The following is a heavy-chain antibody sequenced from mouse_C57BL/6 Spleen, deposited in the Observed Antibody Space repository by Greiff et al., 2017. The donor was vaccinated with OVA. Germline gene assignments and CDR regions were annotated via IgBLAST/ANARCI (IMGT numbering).Heavy chain of an antibody. CDR3: TRDNLPYWYFDV. V-gene: IGHV5-9-1*02. CDR2: ISSGGDYI. D-gene: IGHD5-1*01. Sequence: EVQLVESGEGLVKPGGSLKLSCAASGFTFSSYAMSWVRQTPEKRLEWVAYISSGGDYIYYADTVKGRFTISRDNARNTLYLQMSSLKSEDTAMYYCTRDNLPYWYFDVWGTGTTVTVSS. J-gene: IGHJ1*03. CDR1: GFTFSSYA.